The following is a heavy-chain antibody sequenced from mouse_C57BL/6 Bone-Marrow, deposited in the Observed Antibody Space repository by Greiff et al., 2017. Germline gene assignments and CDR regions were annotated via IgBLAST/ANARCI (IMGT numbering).Heavy chain of an antibody. Sequence: VQLKESGPGLVKPSQSLSLTCSVTGYSITSGYYWNWIRQFPGNKLEWMGYISYDGSNNSNPSLKNRISITRDTSKNQFFLKLNSVTTEDTATYYCASLYYDYDGGGYYFDYWGQGTTLTVSS. J-gene: IGHJ2*01. CDR2: ISYDGSN. D-gene: IGHD2-4*01. V-gene: IGHV3-6*01. CDR1: GYSITSGYY. CDR3: ASLYYDYDGGGYYFDY.